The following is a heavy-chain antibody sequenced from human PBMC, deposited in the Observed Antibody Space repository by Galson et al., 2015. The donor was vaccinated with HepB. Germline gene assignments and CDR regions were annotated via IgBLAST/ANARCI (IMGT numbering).Heavy chain of an antibody. CDR1: GDSVSSNSAA. J-gene: IGHJ3*02. V-gene: IGHV6-1*01. CDR2: TYYRSKWYN. D-gene: IGHD2-2*01. Sequence: CAISGDSVSSNSAAWNWIRQSPSRGLEWLGRTYYRSKWYNDYAVSVKSRITINPDTSKNQFSLQLNSVTPEDTAVYYCARDGTYRSSTSCYAMDAFDIWGQGTMVTVSS. CDR3: ARDGTYRSSTSCYAMDAFDI.